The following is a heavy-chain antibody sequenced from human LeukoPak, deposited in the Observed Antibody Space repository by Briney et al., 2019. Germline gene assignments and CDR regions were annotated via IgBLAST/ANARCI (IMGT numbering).Heavy chain of an antibody. CDR2: IGSTSI. Sequence: GGSLRLSCAASGFSTSTYSMGWVRQAPGKGLEWVSYIGSTSIYADSVKGRFTISRDNAKNSLYLQMNSLRPEDTALYYCAKDLRPYCSGGSCFSPFDYWGQGTLVTVSS. CDR1: GFSTSTYS. V-gene: IGHV3-48*04. J-gene: IGHJ4*02. CDR3: AKDLRPYCSGGSCFSPFDY. D-gene: IGHD2-15*01.